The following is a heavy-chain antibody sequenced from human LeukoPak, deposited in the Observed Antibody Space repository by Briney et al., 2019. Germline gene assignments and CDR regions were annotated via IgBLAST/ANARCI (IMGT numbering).Heavy chain of an antibody. V-gene: IGHV4-34*01. D-gene: IGHD3-22*01. CDR2: VNHSGST. Sequence: SETLSLTCAVYGGSFSGYYWSWIRQPPGKGLEWLGEVNHSGSTNYNPSLKSRVTISVDTSKNQFSLKLSSVTAADTAVYYCAREGIVLKDFDYWGQGTLVTVSS. CDR1: GGSFSGYY. CDR3: AREGIVLKDFDY. J-gene: IGHJ4*02.